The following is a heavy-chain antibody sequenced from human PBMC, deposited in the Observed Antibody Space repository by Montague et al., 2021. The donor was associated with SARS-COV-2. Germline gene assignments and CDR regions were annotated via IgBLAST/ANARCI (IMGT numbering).Heavy chain of an antibody. CDR3: ARVCLSAWRQFDC. CDR1: GASISSHEW. D-gene: IGHD6-19*01. Sequence: SETLSLTCNVSGASISSHEWLSCFSRHPPKELEWFGEILRYDKATYYHSLQSRVTISVDKSNNQLSLRLTSVTAADTAVYYCARVCLSAWRQFDCWGQGILVAVSS. CDR2: ILRYDKA. V-gene: IGHV4-4*02. J-gene: IGHJ4*02.